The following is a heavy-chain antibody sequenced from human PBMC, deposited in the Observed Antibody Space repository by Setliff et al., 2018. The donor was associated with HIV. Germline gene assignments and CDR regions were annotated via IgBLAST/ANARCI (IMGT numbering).Heavy chain of an antibody. Sequence: SETLSLTCSVSGASISSYYWSWIRQPPGKGLEWIGYISPTGNTNYNPSLKSRVTISTDTSKNQFSLNVRSVTAADTAVYFCAKPSPSIGYISDHWGQGTLVTVS. CDR3: AKPSPSIGYISDH. J-gene: IGHJ4*02. V-gene: IGHV4-59*03. CDR2: ISPTGNT. D-gene: IGHD5-12*01. CDR1: GASISSYY.